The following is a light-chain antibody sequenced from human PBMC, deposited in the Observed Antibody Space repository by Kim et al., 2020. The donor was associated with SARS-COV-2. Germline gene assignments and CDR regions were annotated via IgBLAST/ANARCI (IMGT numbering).Light chain of an antibody. CDR2: GKN. V-gene: IGLV3-19*01. J-gene: IGLJ2*01. Sequence: SSELTQDPAVSVALGQTVRITCQGDSLRSYYASWYQQKPGQAPVLLMYGKNNRPSGIPDRFSGSSSGNTGSLTITGAQAEDEADYYCNSRDSSGNHLVFGGGTKLTVL. CDR3: NSRDSSGNHLV. CDR1: SLRSYY.